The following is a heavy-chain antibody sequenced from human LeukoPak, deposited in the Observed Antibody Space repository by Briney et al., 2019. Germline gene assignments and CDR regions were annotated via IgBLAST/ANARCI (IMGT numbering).Heavy chain of an antibody. D-gene: IGHD4-17*01. CDR1: GYTFTGYY. CDR2: INPNSGGT. V-gene: IGHV1-2*02. CDR3: AREQDWTTVPKRRLGAFDI. J-gene: IGHJ3*02. Sequence: GASVKVSCKASGYTFTGYYMHWVRQAPGQGLEWMGWINPNSGGTNYPQKFQGRVTMTRDTSISTAYMELSRLKSDDTAVYYCAREQDWTTVPKRRLGAFDIWGQGTMVTVSS.